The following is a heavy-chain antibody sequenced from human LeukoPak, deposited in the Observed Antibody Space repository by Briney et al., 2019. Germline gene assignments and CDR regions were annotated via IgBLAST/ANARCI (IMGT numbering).Heavy chain of an antibody. CDR2: IKQDGSEK. J-gene: IGHJ3*02. V-gene: IGHV3-7*01. D-gene: IGHD3-22*01. CDR1: GFTFSSYW. CDR3: ARDTTYYFSSSYYDSYDI. Sequence: GSLRLSCAASGFTFSSYWMSWVRQAPGKGLEWVANIKQDGSEKYYLDSVKGRFTISRDNAKNSLYLQMSSLRAEDTAVYYCARDTTYYFSSSYYDSYDIWGQGTIVTVSS.